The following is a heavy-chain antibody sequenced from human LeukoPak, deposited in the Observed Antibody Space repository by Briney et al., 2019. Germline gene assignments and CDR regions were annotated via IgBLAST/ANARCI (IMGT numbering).Heavy chain of an antibody. CDR2: FSRGTNT. Sequence: GGSLRLSCAASGLPVRSNYMSWVRQAPGKGLEWVSYFSRGTNTNYADSVKGRFTTSRDNSENTLYLQMNNLRVEDTAVYYCRVCGGDCSFIDNWGQGTLVTVSS. D-gene: IGHD2-21*02. J-gene: IGHJ4*02. CDR1: GLPVRSNY. V-gene: IGHV3-53*01. CDR3: RVCGGDCSFIDN.